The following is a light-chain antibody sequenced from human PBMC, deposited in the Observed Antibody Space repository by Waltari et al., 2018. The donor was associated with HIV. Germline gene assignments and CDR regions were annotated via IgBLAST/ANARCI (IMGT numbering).Light chain of an antibody. Sequence: QSALTQPRSVSGSPGPSVSISCNGTRRDVGGYHYVSWYKQHPGKAPELMIYDVNKRPSGVPDRFSGSKSGNTASLTISGLQSEDEADYYCCSYAGISTFVVFGGGTKLTVL. V-gene: IGLV2-11*01. CDR3: CSYAGISTFVV. J-gene: IGLJ2*01. CDR2: DVN. CDR1: RRDVGGYHY.